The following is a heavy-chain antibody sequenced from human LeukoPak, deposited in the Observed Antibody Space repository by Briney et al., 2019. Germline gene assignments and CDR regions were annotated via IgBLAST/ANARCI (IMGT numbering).Heavy chain of an antibody. J-gene: IGHJ4*02. V-gene: IGHV3-23*01. CDR1: GFTFSSYW. D-gene: IGHD1-26*01. CDR2: ISGSSGST. CDR3: ARDPDGWEQPIDY. Sequence: GGSLRCSCAASGFTFSSYWMHWVRQAPGKGLEWVSTISGSSGSTYYADSVKGRFTISRDNAKNTLYLQLNRLTAEDTAIYYYARDPDGWEQPIDYWGQGTLVTVSS.